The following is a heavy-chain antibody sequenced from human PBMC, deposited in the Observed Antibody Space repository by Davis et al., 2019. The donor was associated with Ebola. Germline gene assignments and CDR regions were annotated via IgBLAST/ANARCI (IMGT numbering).Heavy chain of an antibody. CDR2: MNPNSGNT. V-gene: IGHV1-8*01. CDR1: GYSFIGYD. D-gene: IGHD4-11*01. Sequence: ASVKVSCKASGYSFIGYDINWVRQAPGQGLEWMGWMNPNSGNTGYAQKFQGRVTMTRNTSISTAYMELSSLRSEDTAVYYLARGPGGNYRAAEFDYWGQGTLVTVSS. J-gene: IGHJ4*02. CDR3: ARGPGGNYRAAEFDY.